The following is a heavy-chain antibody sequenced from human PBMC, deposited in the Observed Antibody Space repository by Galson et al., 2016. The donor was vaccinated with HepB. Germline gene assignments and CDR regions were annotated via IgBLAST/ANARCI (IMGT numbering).Heavy chain of an antibody. Sequence: SLRLSCAASGFTFRNYGMTWVRQAPGKGLEVVSSISRSGDSTDYADSVKGRFTISRDNSKNTLSLQMNSLTADDTAINYGVQGSTAPAVWGKGTTVTVSS. J-gene: IGHJ6*04. V-gene: IGHV3-23*01. CDR1: GFTFRNYG. D-gene: IGHD2-2*01. CDR2: ISRSGDST. CDR3: VQGSTAPAV.